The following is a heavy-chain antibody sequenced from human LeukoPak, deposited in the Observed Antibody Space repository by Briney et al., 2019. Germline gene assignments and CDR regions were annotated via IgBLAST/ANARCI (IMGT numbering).Heavy chain of an antibody. CDR2: ISAYNGNT. CDR3: GRYSLTRGFGELVDY. J-gene: IGHJ4*02. Sequence: ASVKVSCKASGYTFTSYGISWVRQAPGQGLEWMGWISAYNGNTNYAQKLQGRVTMTTDTSTSTAYMELRSLRSDDTAVYYCGRYSLTRGFGELVDYWGQGTLVTVSS. CDR1: GYTFTSYG. D-gene: IGHD3-10*01. V-gene: IGHV1-18*04.